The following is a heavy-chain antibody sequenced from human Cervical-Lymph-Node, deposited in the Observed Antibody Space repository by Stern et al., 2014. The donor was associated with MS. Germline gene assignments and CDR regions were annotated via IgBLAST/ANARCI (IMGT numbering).Heavy chain of an antibody. CDR2: IRSEIYGGTT. V-gene: IGHV3-49*03. CDR3: TVGVWNL. CDR1: GLTFRKYG. J-gene: IGHJ5*02. Sequence: EVQLVESGGGLVQPGRSLRLSCTTSGLTFRKYGMNWFRQTPGKGLQWVGFIRSEIYGGTTEYAAFLKDRFIISRDDSKNITYLQMNSLKNEDTAVYYCTVGVWNLWGQGTLVTVSS. D-gene: IGHD1-26*01.